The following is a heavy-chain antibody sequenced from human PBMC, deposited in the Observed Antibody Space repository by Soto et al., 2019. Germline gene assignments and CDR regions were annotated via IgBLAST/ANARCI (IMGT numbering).Heavy chain of an antibody. D-gene: IGHD3-10*01. CDR3: ATRSGSGSYFIEYYFDY. J-gene: IGHJ4*02. V-gene: IGHV4-31*03. CDR2: IYYSGST. CDR1: GGSISSGGYY. Sequence: QVQLQESGPGLVKPSQTLSLTCTVSGGSISSGGYYWSWIRQHPGKGLEWIGYIYYSGSTYYNPSLKSRVTISVDTSKNQYSLKLSSVTAADTAVYYCATRSGSGSYFIEYYFDYWGQGTLVPVS.